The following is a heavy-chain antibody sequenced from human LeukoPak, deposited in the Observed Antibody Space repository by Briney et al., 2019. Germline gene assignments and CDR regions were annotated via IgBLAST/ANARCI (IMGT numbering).Heavy chain of an antibody. V-gene: IGHV3-9*01. J-gene: IGHJ4*02. D-gene: IGHD3-10*01. Sequence: GRSLRLSCAASGFTFDDYAMHWVRQAPGKGLEWVSGISWNSGSIGYADSVKGRFTISRDNAKNSLYLQMNSLRAEDTALYYCAKDSYYGSGSYYNANFDYWGQGTLVTVSS. CDR3: AKDSYYGSGSYYNANFDY. CDR2: ISWNSGSI. CDR1: GFTFDDYA.